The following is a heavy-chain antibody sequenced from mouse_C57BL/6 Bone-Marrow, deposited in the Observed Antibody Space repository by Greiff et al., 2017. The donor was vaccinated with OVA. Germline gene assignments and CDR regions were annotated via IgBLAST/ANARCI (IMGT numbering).Heavy chain of an antibody. CDR1: GFSLTSYG. J-gene: IGHJ4*01. CDR3: ARSGWLLRVSYAMDY. CDR2: IWSGGST. V-gene: IGHV2-2*01. Sequence: VKLMESGPGLVQPSQSLSITCTVSGFSLTSYGVHWVRQSPGKGLEWLGVIWSGGSTDYNAAFISRLSISKDNSKSQVFFKMNSLQADDTAIYYCARSGWLLRVSYAMDYWGQGTSVTVSS. D-gene: IGHD2-3*01.